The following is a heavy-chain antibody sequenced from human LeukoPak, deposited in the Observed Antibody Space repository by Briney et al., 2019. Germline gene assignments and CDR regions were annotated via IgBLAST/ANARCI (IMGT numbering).Heavy chain of an antibody. CDR2: INSGGSST. V-gene: IGHV3-74*01. D-gene: IGHD1-1*01. CDR3: ATDEASTGRLDY. CDR1: GFNFRYYW. Sequence: GGSLRLSCAASGFNFRYYWMHWVRQAPGKGLVGVSRINSGGSSTSYADSVKGRFTISRDNAESTLYLQIDSLRAEDTAVCYCATDEASTGRLDYWGQGTLVTDSS. J-gene: IGHJ4*02.